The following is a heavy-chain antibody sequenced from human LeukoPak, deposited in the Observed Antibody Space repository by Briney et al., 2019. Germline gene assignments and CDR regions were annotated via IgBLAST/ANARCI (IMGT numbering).Heavy chain of an antibody. CDR2: IYHSGST. CDR1: GYSLSSGYY. V-gene: IGHV4-38-2*02. D-gene: IGHD3-3*01. Sequence: SETLSLTCTVSGYSLSSGYYWGWIRQPPGKGLEWIGSIYHSGSTYYNPSLKSRVTISVDTSKNQFSLKLSSVTAADTAVYYCASIKYYDFWSGSAGDAFDIWGQGTMVTVSS. CDR3: ASIKYYDFWSGSAGDAFDI. J-gene: IGHJ3*02.